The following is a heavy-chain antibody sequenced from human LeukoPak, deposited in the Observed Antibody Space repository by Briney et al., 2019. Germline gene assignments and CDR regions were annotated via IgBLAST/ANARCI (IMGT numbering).Heavy chain of an antibody. CDR1: GGSISSYY. CDR2: IYTSGST. CDR3: RSSSWYGDFDY. Sequence: PSETLSLTCTVSGGSISSYYWSWIRQPAGKGQEWIGRIYTSGSTNYNPSLKSRVTMSVDTSKNQFSLKLSSVTAADTAVYYCRSSSWYGDFDYWGQGTLVTVSS. J-gene: IGHJ4*02. D-gene: IGHD6-13*01. V-gene: IGHV4-4*07.